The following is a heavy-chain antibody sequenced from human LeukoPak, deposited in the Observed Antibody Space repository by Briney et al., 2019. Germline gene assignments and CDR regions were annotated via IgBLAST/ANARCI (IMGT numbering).Heavy chain of an antibody. V-gene: IGHV4-39*01. D-gene: IGHD3-22*01. J-gene: IGHJ2*01. CDR2: IYYSGST. CDR1: GGSISSSSYY. Sequence: SETLSLTCTVSGGSISSSSYYWGWIRQPPGKGLEWIGSIYYSGSTYYNPSLKSRVTISVDTSKNQFSLKLSSVTAADTAVYYCARGVTMIVVVIHDWYFDLWGRGTLVTVSS. CDR3: ARGVTMIVVVIHDWYFDL.